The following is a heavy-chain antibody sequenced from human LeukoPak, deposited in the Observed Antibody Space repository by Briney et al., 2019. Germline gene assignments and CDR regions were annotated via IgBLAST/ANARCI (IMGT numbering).Heavy chain of an antibody. D-gene: IGHD1-1*01. V-gene: IGHV4-38-2*02. CDR1: GYSISSGYY. CDR3: AREGTTVHLYYYYYMDV. J-gene: IGHJ6*03. Sequence: PSETLSLTCTVSGYSISSGYYWGWIRPPPGKGLEWIGSIYHSGSTYYNPSLKSRVTISVDTSKNQFSLKLSSVTAADTAVYYCAREGTTVHLYYYYYMDVWGKGTTVTVSS. CDR2: IYHSGST.